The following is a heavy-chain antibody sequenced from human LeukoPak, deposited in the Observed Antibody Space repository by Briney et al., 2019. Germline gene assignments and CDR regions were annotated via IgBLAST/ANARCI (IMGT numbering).Heavy chain of an antibody. CDR2: IYSSGTI. Sequence: PSETLSLTCTVSGGSMTNYYWSWIRQPPGKGLEWIGYIYSSGTISYNPSLKSRVTISVDTSKNQFSLKLSSVTAADTAVYYCARGGTQLWLDYWGQGTLVTVSS. V-gene: IGHV4-59*12. CDR3: ARGGTQLWLDY. D-gene: IGHD5-18*01. CDR1: GGSMTNYY. J-gene: IGHJ4*02.